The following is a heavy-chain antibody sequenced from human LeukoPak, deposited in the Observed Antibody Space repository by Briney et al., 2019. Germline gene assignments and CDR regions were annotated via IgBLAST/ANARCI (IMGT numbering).Heavy chain of an antibody. V-gene: IGHV3-30*18. CDR2: ISYDGSNK. J-gene: IGHJ4*02. Sequence: GGSLRLSCAASGFTFSSYGMHWVRQAPGKGLEWVAVISYDGSNKYYADSVKGRFTISRDNSKNTLYLQMNSLRAEDTAVYYSAKDRWGSGFDYWGQGTLVTVSS. CDR1: GFTFSSYG. CDR3: AKDRWGSGFDY. D-gene: IGHD7-27*01.